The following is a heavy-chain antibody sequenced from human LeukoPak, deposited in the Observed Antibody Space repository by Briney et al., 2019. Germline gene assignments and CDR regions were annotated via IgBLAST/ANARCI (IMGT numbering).Heavy chain of an antibody. CDR3: TTEFCGSVYNN. CDR1: GFGFSDAW. D-gene: IGHD5/OR15-5a*01. CDR2: IKSQTKGETT. Sequence: GGSLRLSCAGSGFGFSDAWMSWVRQAPGKGLEWVGHIKSQTKGETTDYAASVKGRFTISRDDSKNTVYLQLTSLHTDDTGDYHCTTEFCGSVYNNWGQGTLVTASS. J-gene: IGHJ4*02. V-gene: IGHV3-15*01.